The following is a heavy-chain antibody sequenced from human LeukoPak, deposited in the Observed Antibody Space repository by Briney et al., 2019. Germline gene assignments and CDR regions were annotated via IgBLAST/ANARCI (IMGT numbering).Heavy chain of an antibody. D-gene: IGHD3-3*01. V-gene: IGHV4-39*07. CDR2: IYYSGST. CDR1: GGSISSSNYY. Sequence: SETLSLTCTVSGGSISSSNYYWGWIRQPPGKGLEWIGNIYYSGSTYYNPSLKSRVTISVDTSKNQFSLKLSSVTAADTAVYYCARGSEPRFWSGFDYWGQGTLVTVSS. J-gene: IGHJ4*02. CDR3: ARGSEPRFWSGFDY.